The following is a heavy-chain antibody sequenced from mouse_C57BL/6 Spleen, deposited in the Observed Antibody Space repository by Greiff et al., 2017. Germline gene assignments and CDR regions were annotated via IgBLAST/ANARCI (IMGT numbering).Heavy chain of an antibody. CDR2: INPNNGGT. CDR1: GYTFTDYN. V-gene: IGHV1-22*01. J-gene: IGHJ4*01. CDR3: ASVTSYAMDY. D-gene: IGHD2-2*01. Sequence: VQLQQSGPELMKPGASVKMSCKASGYTFTDYNMHWVKQSHGKSLEWIGYINPNNGGTSYNQKFKGKATLTVNKSSSTAYMELRSLTAEDSAVYYCASVTSYAMDYWGQGTSVTVSS.